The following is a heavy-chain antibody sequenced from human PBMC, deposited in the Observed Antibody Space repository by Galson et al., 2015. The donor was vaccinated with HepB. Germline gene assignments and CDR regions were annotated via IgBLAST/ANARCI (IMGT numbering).Heavy chain of an antibody. CDR1: GGTFSSYA. V-gene: IGHV1-69*13. CDR3: ARGPSSGHNTYGPESYWYFDL. CDR2: IIPIFGIA. J-gene: IGHJ2*01. Sequence: SVKVSCKASGGTFSSYAINWVRQAPGQGLEWMGEIIPIFGIANSAQKFQGRVTITADEFTSTAYMELSSLRSEDTAVYYCARGPSSGHNTYGPESYWYFDLWGRGTLVTVSS. D-gene: IGHD6-19*01.